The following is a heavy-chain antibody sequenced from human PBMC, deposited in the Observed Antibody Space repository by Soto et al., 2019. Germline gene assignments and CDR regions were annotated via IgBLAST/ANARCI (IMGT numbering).Heavy chain of an antibody. V-gene: IGHV1-69*12. D-gene: IGHD3-22*01. CDR2: TIPMFGTT. CDR1: GGTFNNYA. Sequence: QVQLVQSGAEVKKPESSVRVSCKASGGTFNNYAITWVRQAPGQGLEWMGGTIPMFGTTNYAEKFQGRVTINADDSTNTAYMELSSLRSEDTAVYYCTRCGIRYHSIGFYLGIDGMDVWGQGTTVIVSS. CDR3: TRCGIRYHSIGFYLGIDGMDV. J-gene: IGHJ6*02.